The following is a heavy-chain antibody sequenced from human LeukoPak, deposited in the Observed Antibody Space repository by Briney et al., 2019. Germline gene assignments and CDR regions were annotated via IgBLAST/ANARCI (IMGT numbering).Heavy chain of an antibody. V-gene: IGHV1-18*04. Sequence: ASVKVSCKASGYTFTGYYMHWVRQAPGQGLEWMGWISAYNGNTNYAQKLQGRVTMTTDTSTSTAYMELRSLRSDDTAVYYCARDSSGYSYFDYWGQGTLVTVSS. D-gene: IGHD3-22*01. CDR2: ISAYNGNT. CDR3: ARDSSGYSYFDY. J-gene: IGHJ4*02. CDR1: GYTFTGYY.